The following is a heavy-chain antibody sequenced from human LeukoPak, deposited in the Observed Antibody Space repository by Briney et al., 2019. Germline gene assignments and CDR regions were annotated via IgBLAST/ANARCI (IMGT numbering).Heavy chain of an antibody. J-gene: IGHJ5*02. CDR3: ARDLTVTSTCWFDR. V-gene: IGHV3-21*01. CDR1: GFTFSSYS. Sequence: GGSLRLSCAVSGFTFSSYSMNWVRQAPGKGLEWVSSITSSSSYIYYADSVKGRFTISRDNAKNSLYLQMNSLRAEDTAVYYCARDLTVTSTCWFDRWGQGTLVTVTS. CDR2: ITSSSSYI. D-gene: IGHD4-11*01.